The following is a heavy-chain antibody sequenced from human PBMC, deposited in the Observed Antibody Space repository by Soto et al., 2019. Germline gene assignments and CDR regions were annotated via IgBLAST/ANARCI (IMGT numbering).Heavy chain of an antibody. V-gene: IGHV4-59*01. CDR1: GGSISSYY. D-gene: IGHD3-16*01. CDR3: GRDHPLGGGPKRDLEY. Sequence: SETLSLTCTVSGGSISSYYWSWIRQPPGKGLEWIGYIYYSGSTNYNPSLKSRVTISVDTSKNQFSLKLSSVTAADTAVYYCGRDHPLGGGPKRDLEYWGQGTLVTVSS. J-gene: IGHJ4*02. CDR2: IYYSGST.